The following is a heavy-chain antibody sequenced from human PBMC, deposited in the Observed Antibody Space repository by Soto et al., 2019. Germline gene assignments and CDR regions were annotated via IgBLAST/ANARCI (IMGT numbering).Heavy chain of an antibody. Sequence: QMQLVQSGPEVKKPGTSVKVSCKASGFTFTSSAVQWVRQARGQRLEWIGWIVVGSGNTNYAQKFQERVTITRDMSTSTAYMELSSLRSEDTAVYYCAADPGDSSSWYGHYYGMDVWGQGTTVTVSS. D-gene: IGHD6-13*01. CDR2: IVVGSGNT. CDR1: GFTFTSSA. V-gene: IGHV1-58*01. CDR3: AADPGDSSSWYGHYYGMDV. J-gene: IGHJ6*02.